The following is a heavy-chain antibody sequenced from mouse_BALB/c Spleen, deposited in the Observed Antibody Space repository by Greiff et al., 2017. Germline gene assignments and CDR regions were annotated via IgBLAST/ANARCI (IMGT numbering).Heavy chain of an antibody. CDR2: IYPGNVNT. Sequence: VQLQQSGPELVKPGASVRISCKASGYTFTSYYIHWVKQRPGQGLEWIGWIYPGNVNTKYNEKFKGKATLTADKSSSTAYMQLSSLTSEDSAVYFCARGEGLRPFAYWGQGTLVTVSA. CDR3: ARGEGLRPFAY. D-gene: IGHD2-4*01. V-gene: IGHV1S56*01. CDR1: GYTFTSYY. J-gene: IGHJ3*01.